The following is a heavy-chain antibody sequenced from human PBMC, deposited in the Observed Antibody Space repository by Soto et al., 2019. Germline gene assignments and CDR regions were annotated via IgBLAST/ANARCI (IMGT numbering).Heavy chain of an antibody. D-gene: IGHD1-26*01. J-gene: IGHJ4*02. CDR2: IIPIFGTA. CDR1: GGTFSSYS. CDR3: ARDGGRHSGGIDY. V-gene: IGHV1-69*01. Sequence: QVQLVQSGAEVKKPGSSVKVSCKASGGTFSSYSINWVRQAPGQGLEWMGEIIPIFGTANYAQKFQGRVTISADETTSTGHMELGSLRSEGTAVYYCARDGGRHSGGIDYWGQGTLVTVSS.